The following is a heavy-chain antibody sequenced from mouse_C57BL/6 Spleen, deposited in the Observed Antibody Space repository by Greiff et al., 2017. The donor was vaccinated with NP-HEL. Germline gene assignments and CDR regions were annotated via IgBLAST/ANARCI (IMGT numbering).Heavy chain of an antibody. Sequence: VQLQQSGPELVKPGASVKISCKASGYSFTGYYMNWVKQSPEKSLEWIGEINPSTGGTTYNPKFKAKATLTVDKSSSTAYMQLKSLTSEDSAVYYCARGEDSSGDYFDYWGQGTTLTVSS. CDR2: INPSTGGT. CDR3: ARGEDSSGDYFDY. CDR1: GYSFTGYY. V-gene: IGHV1-42*01. D-gene: IGHD3-2*02. J-gene: IGHJ2*01.